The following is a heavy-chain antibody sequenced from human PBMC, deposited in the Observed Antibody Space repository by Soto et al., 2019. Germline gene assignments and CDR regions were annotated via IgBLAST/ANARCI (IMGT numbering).Heavy chain of an antibody. Sequence: SETLSLTCAVYGGSLSGYYWSWIRQPPGKALEWIGEFNHSGDTNYNPSLKSRVTISADTSKNQVFLNLSSVTAADTAMYYSARPHVRGRTIAGAVEFWGQGTLVTVSS. CDR2: FNHSGDT. CDR1: GGSLSGYY. D-gene: IGHD1-26*01. CDR3: ARPHVRGRTIAGAVEF. V-gene: IGHV4-34*01. J-gene: IGHJ4*02.